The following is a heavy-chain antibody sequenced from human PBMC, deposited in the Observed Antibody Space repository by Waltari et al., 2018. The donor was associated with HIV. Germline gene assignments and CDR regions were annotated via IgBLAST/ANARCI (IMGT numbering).Heavy chain of an antibody. V-gene: IGHV3-30*18. Sequence: QVQLVESGGGVVQPGKSLRLSCAASGFTFSNFGIHWFRQAPGKGLDWVAVISFDGRNEYYADSVKGRFTISRDNSKNTVYLQMNSLRADDTAVYYCAKEGWELLQFGYYFDYWGQGTLVTVSS. D-gene: IGHD1-26*01. CDR1: GFTFSNFG. CDR2: ISFDGRNE. J-gene: IGHJ4*02. CDR3: AKEGWELLQFGYYFDY.